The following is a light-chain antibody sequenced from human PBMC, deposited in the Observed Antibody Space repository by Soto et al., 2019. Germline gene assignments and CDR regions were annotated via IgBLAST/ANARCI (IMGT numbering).Light chain of an antibody. CDR1: QDISNY. V-gene: IGKV1-33*01. CDR2: DAS. J-gene: IGKJ4*01. CDR3: QQYDNLPIT. Sequence: DIQMTQSPSSLSASVGKRVTITCRASQDISNYLNWYQQKPGKAPKLLIYDASNLETGVPSRFSGSGSGTDFTFTISSLQPEDIATYYCQQYDNLPITFGGGTKVEIK.